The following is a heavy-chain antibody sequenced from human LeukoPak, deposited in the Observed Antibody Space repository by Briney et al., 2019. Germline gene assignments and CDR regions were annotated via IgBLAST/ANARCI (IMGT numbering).Heavy chain of an antibody. CDR1: GFTFSSYE. CDR2: ISSSGSTI. Sequence: SGGSLRLSCAASGFTFSSYEMNWVRQAPGKGLEWVSYISSSGSTIYYADSVKGRFTISRDNAKNSLYLQMNSLRAEDTAVYYCAGDYCSGGSCLTFDYWGQGTLVTVSS. CDR3: AGDYCSGGSCLTFDY. D-gene: IGHD2-15*01. V-gene: IGHV3-48*03. J-gene: IGHJ4*02.